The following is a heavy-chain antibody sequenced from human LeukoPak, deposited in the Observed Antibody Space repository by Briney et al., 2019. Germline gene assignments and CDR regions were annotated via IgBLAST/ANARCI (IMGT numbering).Heavy chain of an antibody. J-gene: IGHJ4*02. CDR1: GYSISSGYY. CDR3: AQYQLLRGFDY. CDR2: IYHSGST. Sequence: SETLSLTCTVSGYSISSGYYWGWIRQPPGKGLEWIGSIYHSGSTYYNPSLKSRVTISVDTSKNQFSLKLSSVTAADTAVYYCAQYQLLRGFDYWGQGTLVTVSS. V-gene: IGHV4-38-2*02. D-gene: IGHD2-2*01.